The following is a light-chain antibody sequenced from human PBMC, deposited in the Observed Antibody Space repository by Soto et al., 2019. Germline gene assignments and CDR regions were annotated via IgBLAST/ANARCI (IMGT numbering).Light chain of an antibody. CDR2: DVS. CDR1: GSDY. J-gene: IGLJ2*01. V-gene: IGLV2-14*03. CDR3: CSYKASSVL. Sequence: QPVLTQPASVSGSPGQSITISCTGTGSDYVSWYQQHPGKAPRLIIYDVSDRPSGVSNRFSGSKSGNTASLTISGLQAEDEAHYYCCSYKASSVLFGGGTKLTVL.